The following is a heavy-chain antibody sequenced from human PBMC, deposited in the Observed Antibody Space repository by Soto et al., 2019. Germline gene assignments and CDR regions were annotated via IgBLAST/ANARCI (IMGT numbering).Heavy chain of an antibody. Sequence: GGSLRLSCEASGFTFSADVMTWVRQAPGKGLEWVSVISGSAGATYYADSVKGRFTISRDNSKNTLYLQMNSLRAEDTAVYYCARQDYSTTWYLNYWGQGTLVTVPQ. V-gene: IGHV3-23*01. CDR2: ISGSAGAT. J-gene: IGHJ4*02. CDR3: ARQDYSTTWYLNY. CDR1: GFTFSADV. D-gene: IGHD6-13*01.